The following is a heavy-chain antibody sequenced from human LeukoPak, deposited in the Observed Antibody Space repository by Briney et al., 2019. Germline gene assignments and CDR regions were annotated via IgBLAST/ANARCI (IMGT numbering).Heavy chain of an antibody. D-gene: IGHD6-6*01. Sequence: SETLSLTCIVSGGSISSYYWSWIRQPPGKGLEYIGYIYYSGSTNYNPSLKSRVTISVDTSKNQFSLKLSSVTAADTAVYYCARYSSSSTFFDYWGQGTLVTVSS. CDR2: IYYSGST. J-gene: IGHJ4*02. CDR1: GGSISSYY. CDR3: ARYSSSSTFFDY. V-gene: IGHV4-59*01.